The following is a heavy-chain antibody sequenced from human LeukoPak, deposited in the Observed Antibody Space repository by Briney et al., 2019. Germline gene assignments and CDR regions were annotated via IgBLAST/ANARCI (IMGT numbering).Heavy chain of an antibody. CDR2: IYYSGST. D-gene: IGHD2-15*01. CDR3: ARHRSRKNHIAVVVAASTSGAYDY. J-gene: IGHJ4*02. Sequence: SETLSLTCTVSGGSISSSSYYWGWIRQPPGKGLEWIGSIYYSGSTYYNPSLKGRVTISVDTSKNQFSLKLSSVTAADTAVYYCARHRSRKNHIAVVVAASTSGAYDYWGQGTLVTVSS. CDR1: GGSISSSSYY. V-gene: IGHV4-39*01.